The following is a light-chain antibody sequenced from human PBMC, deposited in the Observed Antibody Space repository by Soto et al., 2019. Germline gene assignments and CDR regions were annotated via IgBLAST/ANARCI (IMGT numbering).Light chain of an antibody. J-gene: IGKJ4*01. CDR3: PQGNSFPLP. CDR2: TAS. Sequence: DIQMTQSPSSVSASVGDRVTITCRASQGISRWLIWYQQKPGKAPNLLIHTASSLQSGVPSRFSGRGSATDFALTIRRLPAEDFATYYCPQGNSFPLPFGGGTKVEIK. CDR1: QGISRW. V-gene: IGKV1-12*01.